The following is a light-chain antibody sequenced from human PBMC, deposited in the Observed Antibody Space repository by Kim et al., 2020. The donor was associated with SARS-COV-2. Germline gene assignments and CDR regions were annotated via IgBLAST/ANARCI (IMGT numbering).Light chain of an antibody. CDR2: EVN. V-gene: IGLV2-8*01. CDR1: RRDVGGYDY. CDR3: SAYAGRNDPV. Sequence: GPLVTISRPGTRRDVGGYDYVSWYQQPPGQAPKLLIYEVNKRPSGVPDRFSGSRSGNTASLTVSGLQSEDEADYYCSAYAGRNDPVFGGGTQLTVL. J-gene: IGLJ7*01.